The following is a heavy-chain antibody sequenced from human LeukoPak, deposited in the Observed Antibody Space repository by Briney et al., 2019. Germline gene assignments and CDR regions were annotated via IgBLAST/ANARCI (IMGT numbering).Heavy chain of an antibody. J-gene: IGHJ4*02. CDR3: AKDLTRTGNSVFDY. D-gene: IGHD4-23*01. V-gene: IGHV3-30*18. CDR2: ISYDGSNK. CDR1: GFTFSSYG. Sequence: GGSLRLSCAASGFTFSSYGMHWVRQAPGKGLEWVAVISYDGSNKYYADSVKGRFTISRDNSKNTLYLQMNSLRAEDTAVYYCAKDLTRTGNSVFDYWGQGTPVTVSS.